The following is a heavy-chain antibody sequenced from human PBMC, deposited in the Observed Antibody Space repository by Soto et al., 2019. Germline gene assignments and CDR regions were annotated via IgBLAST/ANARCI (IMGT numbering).Heavy chain of an antibody. Sequence: SETLSLTCTVSGGSVSSGSYYWSWIRQPPGKGLEWIGYIYYSGSTNYNPSLKSRVTISVDTSKNQFSLKLSSVTAADTAVYYCARDVVVVAATLGGFDTWGQGTLVTVSS. CDR3: ARDVVVVAATLGGFDT. D-gene: IGHD2-15*01. CDR2: IYYSGST. CDR1: GGSVSSGSYY. V-gene: IGHV4-61*01. J-gene: IGHJ5*02.